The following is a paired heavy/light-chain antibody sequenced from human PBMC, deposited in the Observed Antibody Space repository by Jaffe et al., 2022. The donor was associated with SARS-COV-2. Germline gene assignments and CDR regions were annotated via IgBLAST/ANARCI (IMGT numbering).Heavy chain of an antibody. CDR3: ARWDCSSATCPATAHWFGP. Sequence: EVQLVESGGGLVQPGGSLRLSCAASGFSFNAYWMHWVRQAPGKGLVWVSHINADGSATTYADSVKGRFTISRDNAKNTLYLQMNSLRAEDTGVYYCARWDCSSATCPATAHWFGPWGQGTLVTVSS. CDR2: INADGSAT. CDR1: GFSFNAYW. D-gene: IGHD2-2*01. V-gene: IGHV3-74*01. J-gene: IGHJ5*02.
Light chain of an antibody. CDR3: QSYDTSLSAWV. Sequence: QSVLTQPPSVSGAPGQRVTISCTGSSSNIGAGYDIHWYQQLPGTAPKLLIYGNNNRPSGVPDRFSGSKSGTSVSLAITGLQAEDEADYYCQSYDTSLSAWVFGGGTKLTVL. J-gene: IGLJ3*02. V-gene: IGLV1-40*01. CDR1: SSNIGAGYD. CDR2: GNN.